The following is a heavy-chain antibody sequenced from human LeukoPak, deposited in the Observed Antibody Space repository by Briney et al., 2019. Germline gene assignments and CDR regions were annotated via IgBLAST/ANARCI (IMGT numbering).Heavy chain of an antibody. CDR1: GFTFSSLS. CDR3: AKETRYSSSSGGGL. J-gene: IGHJ4*02. CDR2: ISGSGGST. Sequence: GGSLRLPCEASGFTFSSLSISWAGQPPGKGLEWAAAISGSGGSTYYADSVKGRFTISRDNSKNTLYLQMNSLRAEDTAVYYCAKETRYSSSSGGGLWGQGTLVTVSS. V-gene: IGHV3-23*01. D-gene: IGHD6-13*01.